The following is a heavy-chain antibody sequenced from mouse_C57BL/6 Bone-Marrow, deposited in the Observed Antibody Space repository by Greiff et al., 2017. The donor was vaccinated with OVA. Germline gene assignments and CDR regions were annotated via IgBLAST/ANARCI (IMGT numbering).Heavy chain of an antibody. J-gene: IGHJ1*03. CDR1: GFNIKDDY. CDR2: IDPENGDT. CDR3: TTGDGWPDV. V-gene: IGHV14-4*01. Sequence: VQLKQSGAELVRPGASVKLSCTASGFNIKDDYMHWVKQRPEQGLEWIGWIDPENGDTEYASKFQGKATITVDTSSNTAYLQLSSLTSEDTAVYYCTTGDGWPDVWGTGTTVTVSS. D-gene: IGHD2-3*01.